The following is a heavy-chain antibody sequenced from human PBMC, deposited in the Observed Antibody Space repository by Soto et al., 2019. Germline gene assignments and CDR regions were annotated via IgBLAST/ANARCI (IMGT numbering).Heavy chain of an antibody. CDR3: ARGRSFSYDSTPPPMFDP. Sequence: LRLSCAGSGFTFSTFDIHWVRQAPGKGLEWVSGIGTLSDTFYAASVQGRFTISRQNAKNSVYLQMNSLRAGDTAFYYCARGRSFSYDSTPPPMFDPWGQGTLVTVSS. CDR1: GFTFSTFD. J-gene: IGHJ5*02. CDR2: IGTLSDT. V-gene: IGHV3-13*01. D-gene: IGHD3-10*01.